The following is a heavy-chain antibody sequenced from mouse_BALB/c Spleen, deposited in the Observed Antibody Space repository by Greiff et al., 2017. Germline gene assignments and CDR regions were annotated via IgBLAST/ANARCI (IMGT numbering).Heavy chain of an antibody. Sequence: EVKLQESGGDLVKPGGSLKLSCAASGFTFSSYGMSWVRQTPDKRLEWVATISSGGSYTYYPDSVKGRFTISRDNAKNTLYLQMSSLKSEDTAMYYCASLNWAYFDYWGQGTTLTVSS. D-gene: IGHD4-1*02. CDR2: ISSGGSYT. J-gene: IGHJ2*01. CDR3: ASLNWAYFDY. V-gene: IGHV5-6*01. CDR1: GFTFSSYG.